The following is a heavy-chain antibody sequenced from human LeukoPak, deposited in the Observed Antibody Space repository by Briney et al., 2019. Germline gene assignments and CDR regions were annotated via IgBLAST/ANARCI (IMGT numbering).Heavy chain of an antibody. CDR1: GGSLTTHY. D-gene: IGHD1-26*01. CDR2: VSKTGDT. V-gene: IGHV4-59*08. CDR3: ARRGAPSKFYYFDS. Sequence: PSETLSLTCTVSGGSLTTHYWAWIRQPPGKGLEWIGFVSKTGDTNYNPSLKSRVTISRDTSTNTFSLNLRSLTAADTAVYFCARRGAPSKFYYFDSWGQGTPITVSS. J-gene: IGHJ4*02.